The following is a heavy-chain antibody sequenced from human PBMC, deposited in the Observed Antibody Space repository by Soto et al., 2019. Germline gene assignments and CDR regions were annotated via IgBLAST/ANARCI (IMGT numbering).Heavy chain of an antibody. D-gene: IGHD2-15*01. J-gene: IGHJ4*02. Sequence: WSLRLSCAASGFIFSDYDMHWVRQASGRGLEWVGRVRSKADTYATTYGASVKGRFTMSRDDSKDTAYLQMNSLKIEDTAVYYCSRRDCSGDNCYSHYWGQGTLVTVSS. V-gene: IGHV3-73*01. CDR2: VRSKADTYAT. CDR1: GFIFSDYD. CDR3: SRRDCSGDNCYSHY.